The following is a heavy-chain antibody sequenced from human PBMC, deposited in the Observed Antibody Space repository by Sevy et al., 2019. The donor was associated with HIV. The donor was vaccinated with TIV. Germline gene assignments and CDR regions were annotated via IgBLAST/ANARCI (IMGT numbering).Heavy chain of an antibody. V-gene: IGHV3-30-3*01. D-gene: IGHD3-22*01. CDR3: ARKGDYYDSSGLMALLFDY. CDR2: ISYDGSNK. Sequence: GGSLRLSCAASGFTFSSYAMHWVRQAPGKGLEWVAVISYDGSNKYYADSVKGRFTISRDNSKNSLYLQMNSLRAEDTAVYYCARKGDYYDSSGLMALLFDYWGQGTLVTVSS. J-gene: IGHJ4*02. CDR1: GFTFSSYA.